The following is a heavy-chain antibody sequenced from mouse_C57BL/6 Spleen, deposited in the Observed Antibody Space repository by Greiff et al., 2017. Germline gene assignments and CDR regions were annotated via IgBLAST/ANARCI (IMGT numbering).Heavy chain of an antibody. D-gene: IGHD1-1*01. Sequence: QVQLQQPGAELVKPGASVKMSCKASGYTFTSYWITWVKQRPGQGLEWIGDIYPGSGSTNYNEKFKSKATLTVDTSSSTAYMQLSSLTSEDSAVYSCARESHYYGSSYGGYFDYWGQGTTLTVSS. CDR3: ARESHYYGSSYGGYFDY. V-gene: IGHV1-55*01. CDR2: IYPGSGST. CDR1: GYTFTSYW. J-gene: IGHJ2*01.